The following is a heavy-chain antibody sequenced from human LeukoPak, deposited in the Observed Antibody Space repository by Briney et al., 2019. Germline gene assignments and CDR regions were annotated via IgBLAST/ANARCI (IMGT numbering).Heavy chain of an antibody. Sequence: GSLRLSCAASGFTFSRHGMHWVRQAAGKGLEWVAIIWYDGSAAYYVDSVKGRFTVSRDNSKNMLYLQMDSLRVDDSALYYCAKMPHLKYNRVPDYWGQGTLVNGFS. CDR2: IWYDGSAA. V-gene: IGHV3-33*06. CDR1: GFTFSRHG. J-gene: IGHJ4*02. D-gene: IGHD1-1*01. CDR3: AKMPHLKYNRVPDY.